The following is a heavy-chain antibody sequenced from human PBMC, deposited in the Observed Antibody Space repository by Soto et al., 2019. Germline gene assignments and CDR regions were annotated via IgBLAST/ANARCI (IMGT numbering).Heavy chain of an antibody. V-gene: IGHV4-31*03. CDR1: GGSISSGGFY. CDR2: IYYSGST. Sequence: QVQLQESGPGLVKPSQTLSLTCTVSGGSISSGGFYWTWIRQLPGKGLEWIGYIYYSGSTSYNPSLKSRVTISIDTSKNQCSLQLSSVTAADTAVYYCARDENKYGSFGMDVWGQGTTVTVSS. J-gene: IGHJ6*02. D-gene: IGHD3-10*01. CDR3: ARDENKYGSFGMDV.